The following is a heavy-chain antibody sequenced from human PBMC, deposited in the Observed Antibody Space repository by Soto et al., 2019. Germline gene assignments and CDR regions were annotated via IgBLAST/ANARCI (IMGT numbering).Heavy chain of an antibody. J-gene: IGHJ6*02. V-gene: IGHV1-8*01. CDR2: MNPNSGNT. CDR1: GYTFTSYD. CDR3: ARGHCSGDSCYRYYYYYGMDV. Sequence: QVQLVQSGAEVKKPGASVKVSCKASGYTFTSYDINWVRQATGQGLEWMGWMNPNSGNTGYAQKFQGRVTMTRNTSISTAYMELSSLRSEDTAVYYCARGHCSGDSCYRYYYYYGMDVWGQGPTVTVSS. D-gene: IGHD2-15*01.